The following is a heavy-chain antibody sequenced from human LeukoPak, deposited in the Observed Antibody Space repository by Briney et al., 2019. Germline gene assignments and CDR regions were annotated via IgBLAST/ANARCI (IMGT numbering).Heavy chain of an antibody. V-gene: IGHV3-7*01. CDR1: AFPLSSYA. CDR3: ARDSTGYGYEEWS. D-gene: IGHD5-18*01. CDR2: IKQDGSEN. J-gene: IGHJ5*02. Sequence: GGSLRLSCAASAFPLSSYAMSWVRQVPGKGLEWVANIKQDGSENFYVDSVKGRFTISRDNAKNSLYLQMNSLRAEDTAVYYCARDSTGYGYEEWSWGQGTLVTVSS.